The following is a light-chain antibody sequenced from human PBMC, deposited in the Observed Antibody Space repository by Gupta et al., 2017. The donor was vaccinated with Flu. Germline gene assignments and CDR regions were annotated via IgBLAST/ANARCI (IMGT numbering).Light chain of an antibody. CDR3: QSADSSGTYV. J-gene: IGLJ1*01. CDR1: AWPKQY. V-gene: IGLV3-25*02. CDR2: KES. Sequence: SYALTQLPSVSVSSGQTARITCSGDAWPKQYAYWYQPKPGQAPVLVIYKESKRPTGVPARFSGSRAGTTVTLTISGVQAEDGADYYCQSADSSGTYVFGTGTKVTVL.